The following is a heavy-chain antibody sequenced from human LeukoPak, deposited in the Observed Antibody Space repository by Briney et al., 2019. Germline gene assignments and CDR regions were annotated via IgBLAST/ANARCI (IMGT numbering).Heavy chain of an antibody. V-gene: IGHV3-23*01. J-gene: IGHJ4*02. D-gene: IGHD3-22*01. Sequence: GGSLRLSCATSGFTFSSYAMSWVRQAPGKGLEWVSSISGRGANTHYADSVKGRFTISGDYSKNTLSLQMNSLRAEDTAVYYCAKSGRVFDTSGYYWFPNWGQEILVTVSS. CDR1: GFTFSSYA. CDR3: AKSGRVFDTSGYYWFPN. CDR2: ISGRGANT.